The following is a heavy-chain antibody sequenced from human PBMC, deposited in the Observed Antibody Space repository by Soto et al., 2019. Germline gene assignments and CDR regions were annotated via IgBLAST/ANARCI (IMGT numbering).Heavy chain of an antibody. D-gene: IGHD3-22*01. Sequence: RVESLKISCKGSGYSFPSNWITWVRQMPGKGLEWMGRIELTDSYTSYSPSFQGHGSFSADKSINTTYLQWSSLSASDTAMYYCQRHGGCPYDHRGYHFALDYWGQGTPVTVSS. CDR2: IELTDSYT. V-gene: IGHV5-10-1*01. J-gene: IGHJ4*02. CDR3: QRHGGCPYDHRGYHFALDY. CDR1: GYSFPSNW.